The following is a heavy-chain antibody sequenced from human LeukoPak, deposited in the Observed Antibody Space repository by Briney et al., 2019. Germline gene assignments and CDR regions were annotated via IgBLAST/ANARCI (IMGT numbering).Heavy chain of an antibody. CDR2: INWNGGST. J-gene: IGHJ4*02. CDR3: ARAPSYDFWSGYLDY. V-gene: IGHV3-20*04. Sequence: PGGSLRLSCAASGFTFDDYGMSWVRQAPGKGLEWVSGINWNGGSTGYADSVKGRFTISRDNSKNTLYLQMNSLRAEDTAVYYCARAPSYDFWSGYLDYWGQGTLVTVSS. CDR1: GFTFDDYG. D-gene: IGHD3-3*01.